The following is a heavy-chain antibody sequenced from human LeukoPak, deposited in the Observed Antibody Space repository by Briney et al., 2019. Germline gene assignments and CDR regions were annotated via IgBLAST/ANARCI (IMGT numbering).Heavy chain of an antibody. D-gene: IGHD6-13*01. CDR3: ARVPGPYTTSRFDY. CDR1: GYTFTDYY. J-gene: IGHJ4*02. Sequence: ASVRVSCKTSGYTFTDYYLHWVRPAPGQGLEWIGRIDPNSGGTNYAQKFQVRVTVTRDTSISTVYMELSGLRSDDTAVYYCARVPGPYTTSRFDYWGQGTLVTVSS. CDR2: IDPNSGGT. V-gene: IGHV1-2*02.